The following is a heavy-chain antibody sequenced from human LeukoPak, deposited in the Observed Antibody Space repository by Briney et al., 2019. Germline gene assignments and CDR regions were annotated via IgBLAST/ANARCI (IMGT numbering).Heavy chain of an antibody. CDR3: ARLAGEYSSSWYSCYYGMDV. CDR2: ISYDGSNK. J-gene: IGHJ6*02. D-gene: IGHD6-13*01. CDR1: GFTFSSYA. Sequence: GGSLRLSCAASGFTFSSYAMHWVRQAPGKGLEWVAVISYDGSNKYYADSVKGRFTISRDNSKNTLYLQMNSLRAEDTAVYYCARLAGEYSSSWYSCYYGMDVWGQGTTVTVSS. V-gene: IGHV3-30-3*01.